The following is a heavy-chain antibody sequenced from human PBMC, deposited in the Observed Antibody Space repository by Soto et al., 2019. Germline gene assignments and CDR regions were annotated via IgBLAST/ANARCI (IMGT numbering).Heavy chain of an antibody. D-gene: IGHD3-10*01. V-gene: IGHV1-46*01. CDR2: INPSGGRT. J-gene: IGHJ5*02. CDR3: ARDGCITATCAGGGNWFDP. CDR1: GYTFTTYY. Sequence: QVQLVQSGAEVKKPGASVKVSCKASGYTFTTYYMHWVRQAPGQGLEWMGIINPSGGRTTYAQNFQGRVTMTRDTSTSTVYMVLSSLRSEDTAVYYCARDGCITATCAGGGNWFDPWGQGTPVTVSS.